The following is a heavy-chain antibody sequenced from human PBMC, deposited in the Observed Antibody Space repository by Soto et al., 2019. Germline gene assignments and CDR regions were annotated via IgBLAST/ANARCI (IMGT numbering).Heavy chain of an antibody. Sequence: KPSETLSLTCTVSGGSISSGDYYWSWIRQPPGKGLEWIGYIYYSGSTYYNPSLKSRVTISVDTSKNQFSLKLSSVTAADTAVYYCAREAVAGGYYFDYWGQGTLVTVSS. J-gene: IGHJ4*02. CDR1: GGSISSGDYY. CDR2: IYYSGST. CDR3: AREAVAGGYYFDY. V-gene: IGHV4-30-4*01. D-gene: IGHD6-19*01.